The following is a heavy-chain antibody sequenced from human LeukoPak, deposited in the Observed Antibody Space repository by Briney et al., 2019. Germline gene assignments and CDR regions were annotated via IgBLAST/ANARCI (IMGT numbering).Heavy chain of an antibody. V-gene: IGHV3-9*01. J-gene: IGHJ6*03. D-gene: IGHD6-19*01. CDR1: GFTFDDYA. CDR3: AKDIKRAGQWLVLIADLHYYYMDV. CDR2: ISWNSGSI. Sequence: GGSLRLSCAASGFTFDDYAMHWVRQAPGKGLEWVSGISWNSGSIGYADSVKGRFTISRDNAKNSLYLQMNSLRAEDTALYYCAKDIKRAGQWLVLIADLHYYYMDVWGKGTTVTISS.